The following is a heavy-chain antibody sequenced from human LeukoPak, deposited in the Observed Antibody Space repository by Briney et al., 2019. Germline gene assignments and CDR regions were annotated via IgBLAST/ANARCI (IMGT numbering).Heavy chain of an antibody. D-gene: IGHD3-10*01. V-gene: IGHV4-61*01. CDR2: IYYSGST. Sequence: NPSETLSLTCTVSGGSISSSSYYWSWIRQPPGKGLEWIGYIYYSGSTNYNPSLKSRVTISVDTSKNQFSLKLSSVTAADTAVYYCARVMGAWYFDYWGQGTLVTVSS. CDR3: ARVMGAWYFDY. CDR1: GGSISSSSYY. J-gene: IGHJ4*02.